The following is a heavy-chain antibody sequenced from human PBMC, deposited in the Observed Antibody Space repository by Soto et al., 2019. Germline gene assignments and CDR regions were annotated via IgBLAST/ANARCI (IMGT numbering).Heavy chain of an antibody. V-gene: IGHV1-69*13. CDR1: GGTFTSYA. D-gene: IGHD4-4*01. CDR3: ARDSASNYGFYYYSGMNC. Sequence: SSVKVSCKASGGTFTSYAIRWVRQAPGQGLDCMGRSIPIFGTANYAQKFQGRVTITACECTSTACMELSRRRSEDTAVYYCARDSASNYGFYYYSGMNCFGQGTTITV. J-gene: IGHJ6*02. CDR2: SIPIFGTA.